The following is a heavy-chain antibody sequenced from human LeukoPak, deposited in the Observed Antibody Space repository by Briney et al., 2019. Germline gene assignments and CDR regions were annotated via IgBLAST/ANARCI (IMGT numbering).Heavy chain of an antibody. CDR3: ARDRALTGYKNGYYYYMDV. Sequence: PGRSLRLSCAASGFTFSSYSMNWVRQAPGKGLEWVSSISSSSSYIYYADSVKGRFTISRDNAKNSLYLQMNSLRAEDTAVYYCARDRALTGYKNGYYYYMDVWGKGTTVTVSS. D-gene: IGHD3-9*01. CDR1: GFTFSSYS. J-gene: IGHJ6*03. CDR2: ISSSSSYI. V-gene: IGHV3-21*01.